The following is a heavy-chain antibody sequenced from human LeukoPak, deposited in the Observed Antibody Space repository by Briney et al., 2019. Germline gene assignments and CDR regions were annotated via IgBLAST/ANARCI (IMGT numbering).Heavy chain of an antibody. V-gene: IGHV1-8*01. D-gene: IGHD3-10*01. Sequence: ASVTVSCKASGYTFTSYDINWVRQATGQGLEWMGWMNPNSGNTAFTQKFQGRVTMTRNISVSTAYMELISLRSEDTAVYYCATFPRGRAFDVWGQGTMATVSS. CDR3: ATFPRGRAFDV. CDR2: MNPNSGNT. J-gene: IGHJ3*01. CDR1: GYTFTSYD.